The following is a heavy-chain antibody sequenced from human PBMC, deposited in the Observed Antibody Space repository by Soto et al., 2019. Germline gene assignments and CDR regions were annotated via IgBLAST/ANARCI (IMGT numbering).Heavy chain of an antibody. CDR3: ARVRHCSSTSCYSFDY. J-gene: IGHJ4*02. D-gene: IGHD2-2*01. Sequence: SETLSLTCTVSGGSISSGGYYWSWIRQHPGKGLEWIGYIYYSGSTYYNPSLKSRVTISVDTSKNQFSLKLSSVTAADTAVYYCARVRHCSSTSCYSFDYWGQGTLVTVSS. V-gene: IGHV4-31*03. CDR1: GGSISSGGYY. CDR2: IYYSGST.